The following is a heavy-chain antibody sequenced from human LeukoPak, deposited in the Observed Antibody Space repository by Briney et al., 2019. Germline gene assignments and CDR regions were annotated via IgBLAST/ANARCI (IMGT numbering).Heavy chain of an antibody. CDR3: ARDQVYCSGGSCYWVDYYYYYGMDV. D-gene: IGHD2-15*01. CDR1: GYTFTSYG. Sequence: ASVKVSCKASGYTFTSYGIRWLRQAPGQGLEWMGWISAYNGNTNYAQKLQGRVTMTTDTSTSTAYMELRSLRSDDTAVYYCARDQVYCSGGSCYWVDYYYYYGMDVWGQGTTVTVSS. V-gene: IGHV1-18*01. J-gene: IGHJ6*02. CDR2: ISAYNGNT.